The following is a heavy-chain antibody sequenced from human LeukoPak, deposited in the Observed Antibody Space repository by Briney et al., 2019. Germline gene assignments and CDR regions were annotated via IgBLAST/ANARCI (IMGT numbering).Heavy chain of an antibody. V-gene: IGHV3-7*01. CDR2: IKQDGSEK. Sequence: PGGSLRLSCAASGFTFSSYWMSWVRQAPGKGLEWVANIKQDGSEKYYVDSVKGRFTISRDNAKNSLYLQMNSLRAEDTAVYYCARGYCSSTSCYVYYYYYMDVWGKGTTVTVSS. CDR3: ARGYCSSTSCYVYYYYYMDV. CDR1: GFTFSSYW. D-gene: IGHD2-2*01. J-gene: IGHJ6*03.